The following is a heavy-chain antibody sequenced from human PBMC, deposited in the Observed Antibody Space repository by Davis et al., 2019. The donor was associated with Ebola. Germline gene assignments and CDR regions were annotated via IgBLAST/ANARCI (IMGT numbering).Heavy chain of an antibody. CDR1: GGSIRSDY. Sequence: MPSETLSLTCTVSGGSIRSDYWSWLRQPPGKGLQWLGHMSYIGSTNYNPSLKSRVTISLDTSKTHFSLKLSSVTDADTAVYYCARTGGTWSYFDPWSQGALVTVSS. CDR2: MSYIGST. D-gene: IGHD1-26*01. CDR3: ARTGGTWSYFDP. J-gene: IGHJ5*02. V-gene: IGHV4-59*13.